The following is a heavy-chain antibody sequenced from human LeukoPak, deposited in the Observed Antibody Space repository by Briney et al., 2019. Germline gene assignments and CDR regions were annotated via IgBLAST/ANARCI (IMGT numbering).Heavy chain of an antibody. CDR3: ARRVVVVAAALNNWFDP. J-gene: IGHJ5*02. CDR1: GGSISSSSYY. Sequence: SETLSLTCTVSGGSISSSSYYWGWIRQPPGKGLEWIGSIYYSGSTYYNPSLKSRVTISVDTSKNQFSLKLSSVTAADTAVYYCARRVVVVAAALNNWFDPWGQGTLVTVSS. D-gene: IGHD2-15*01. V-gene: IGHV4-39*01. CDR2: IYYSGST.